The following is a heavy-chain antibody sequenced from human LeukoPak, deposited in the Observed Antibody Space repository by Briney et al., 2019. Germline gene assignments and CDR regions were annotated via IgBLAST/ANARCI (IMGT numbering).Heavy chain of an antibody. CDR1: GFTFSSYA. CDR2: ISSNGGST. CDR3: ARTADYGDYGDY. J-gene: IGHJ4*02. Sequence: GGSLRLSCAASGFTFSSYAMHWVRQAPGKGLEYVSGISSNGGSTYYANSVKGRFTISRDNSKNTLYLQMGSLRAEDMAVYYCARTADYGDYGDYWGQGTLVTVSS. V-gene: IGHV3-64*01. D-gene: IGHD4-17*01.